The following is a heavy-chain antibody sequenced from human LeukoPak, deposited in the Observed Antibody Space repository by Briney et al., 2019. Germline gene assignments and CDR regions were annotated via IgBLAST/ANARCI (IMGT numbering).Heavy chain of an antibody. J-gene: IGHJ6*03. Sequence: ASVKVSCKASGYTFTSYDINWVRQATGQGLEWMGWMNPNSGNTGYAQKFQGRVTMTRNTSISTAYMELSSLRSEDTAVFYCARAPAMVRGVIPSAGSSDYYYMDVWGKGTTVTVSS. V-gene: IGHV1-8*01. CDR3: ARAPAMVRGVIPSAGSSDYYYMDV. CDR1: GYTFTSYD. D-gene: IGHD3-10*01. CDR2: MNPNSGNT.